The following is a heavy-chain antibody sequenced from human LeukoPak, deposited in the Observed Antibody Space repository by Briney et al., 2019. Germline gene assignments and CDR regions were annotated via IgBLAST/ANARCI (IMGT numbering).Heavy chain of an antibody. J-gene: IGHJ4*02. V-gene: IGHV3-23*01. Sequence: GGSLRLSCAASGFTFSSYWMHWVRQAPGKGLEWVSAISGSGHSTHYADSVKGRFTISRDNSKNTLYLQMNSLRAEDTAVYFCARVRSIMVRGVTDYWGQGTLVTVSS. CDR1: GFTFSSYW. CDR3: ARVRSIMVRGVTDY. CDR2: ISGSGHST. D-gene: IGHD3-10*01.